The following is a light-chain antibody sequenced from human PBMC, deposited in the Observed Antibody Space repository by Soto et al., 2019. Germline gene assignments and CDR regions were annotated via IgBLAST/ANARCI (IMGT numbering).Light chain of an antibody. CDR3: SSYTSSSTLVV. CDR1: SSDVGGYNY. Sequence: QSALTQPASVSGSPGQSITISCTGTSSDVGGYNYVSWYQQHPGKAHKQMIYEVSNRPSGVANRFSGSKSGNTASLTISGLQAEDEPDYYCSSYTSSSTLVVFGGGTKLTVL. CDR2: EVS. J-gene: IGLJ2*01. V-gene: IGLV2-14*01.